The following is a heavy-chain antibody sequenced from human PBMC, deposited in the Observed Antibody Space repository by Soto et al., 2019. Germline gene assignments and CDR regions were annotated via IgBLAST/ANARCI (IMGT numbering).Heavy chain of an antibody. CDR2: ISGCNGNT. D-gene: IGHD6-19*01. Sequence: QEQLVQSGAEVKKPGASVTVSCKASGYSFTNYGITWVRQAPGQGLEWMGGISGCNGNTHYAQKLQGRVTMTTDASTSTAYMELRSLRSDDTAVYYCARDRGVAPPVAGNTHYYYSMDVWGKGTTVTVSS. CDR3: ARDRGVAPPVAGNTHYYYSMDV. CDR1: GYSFTNYG. J-gene: IGHJ6*03. V-gene: IGHV1-18*01.